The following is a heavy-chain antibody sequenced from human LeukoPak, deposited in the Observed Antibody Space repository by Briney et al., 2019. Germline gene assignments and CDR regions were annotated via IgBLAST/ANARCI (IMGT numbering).Heavy chain of an antibody. V-gene: IGHV1-8*01. CDR3: ARWGGDYLSGDR. CDR2: MSPDSGKT. Sequence: ASVTVFCKASGYSFTSYDIHWVRQAPGLGLEWMGWMSPDSGKTDYAQPFQGRVTMTRNTSISTAYMELRSLTSEDTAVYFCARWGGDYLSGDRWGQGTLVTVSS. J-gene: IGHJ5*02. CDR1: GYSFTSYD. D-gene: IGHD2-21*02.